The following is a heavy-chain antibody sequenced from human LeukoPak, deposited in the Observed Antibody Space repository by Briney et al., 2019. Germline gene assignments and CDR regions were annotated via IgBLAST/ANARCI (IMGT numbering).Heavy chain of an antibody. J-gene: IGHJ2*01. CDR3: ARDFPARDWFFDL. CDR2: INANTGNS. V-gene: IGHV7-4-1*02. CDR1: GYTSTSYS. Sequence: GASVKVSCKASGYTSTSYSMNWVRQAPGQGLEYMGWINANTGNSTYAQGFTGRLVFSLDTSVSTAYLQISSLKAEDTAVYYCARDFPARDWFFDLWGRGTLVTVSS.